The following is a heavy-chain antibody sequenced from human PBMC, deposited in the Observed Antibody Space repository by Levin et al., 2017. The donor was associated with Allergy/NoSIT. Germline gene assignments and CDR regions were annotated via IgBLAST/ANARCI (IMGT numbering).Heavy chain of an antibody. CDR2: ISSSGSTI. CDR1: GFTFSSYE. D-gene: IGHD3-16*01. CDR3: ARFYVRGSVDWFDP. V-gene: IGHV3-48*03. J-gene: IGHJ5*02. Sequence: GGSLRLSCAASGFTFSSYEMNWVRQAPGKGLEWVSYISSSGSTIYYADSVKGRFTISRDNAKNSLYLQMNSLRAEDTAVYYCARFYVRGSVDWFDPWGQGTLVTVSS.